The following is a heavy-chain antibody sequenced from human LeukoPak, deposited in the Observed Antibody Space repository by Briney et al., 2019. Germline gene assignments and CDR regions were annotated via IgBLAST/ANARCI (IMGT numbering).Heavy chain of an antibody. V-gene: IGHV3-23*01. Sequence: GGSLRLSCAASGFTFSSYAMSWVRQAPGKGLEWVSAISGSGGSTYYADSVKGRFTISRDNSKNTLYLQMNSLGAEDTAVYYCAKDLRRFGDYFDYWGQGTLVTVSS. J-gene: IGHJ4*02. CDR1: GFTFSSYA. D-gene: IGHD3-10*01. CDR3: AKDLRRFGDYFDY. CDR2: ISGSGGST.